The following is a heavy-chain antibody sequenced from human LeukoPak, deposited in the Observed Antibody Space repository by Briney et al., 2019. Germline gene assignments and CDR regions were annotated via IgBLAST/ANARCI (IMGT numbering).Heavy chain of an antibody. CDR3: ARRRDLYSGSYYPFDY. V-gene: IGHV5-51*01. D-gene: IGHD1-26*01. J-gene: IGHJ4*02. CDR2: IYPGDSET. CDR1: GYRFTNYW. Sequence: GESLKISCKGSGYRFTNYWIGWVRQMPGKGLEWMGIIYPGDSETRYSPSIQGQVTISADKSISTAYLQWSSLKASDTAMYYCARRRDLYSGSYYPFDYWGQGTLVTVSS.